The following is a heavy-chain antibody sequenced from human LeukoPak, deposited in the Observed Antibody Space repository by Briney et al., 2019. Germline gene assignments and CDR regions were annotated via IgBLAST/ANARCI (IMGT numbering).Heavy chain of an antibody. D-gene: IGHD6-19*01. V-gene: IGHV3-7*01. Sequence: GGSLRLSCAASGFTFSSYWMSWVRQAPGKGLEWVANIKQDGSEKYYVDSVKGRFTISRDNAKNSLYLQMNSLRAEDTAVYYCARDGSGWPPRDDVFDIWGQGKMVTVSS. CDR2: IKQDGSEK. J-gene: IGHJ3*02. CDR3: ARDGSGWPPRDDVFDI. CDR1: GFTFSSYW.